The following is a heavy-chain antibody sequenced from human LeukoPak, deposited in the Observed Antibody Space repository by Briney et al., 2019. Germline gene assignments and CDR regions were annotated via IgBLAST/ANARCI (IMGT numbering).Heavy chain of an antibody. CDR2: IYSGGNT. V-gene: IGHV3-66*01. D-gene: IGHD1-14*01. J-gene: IGHJ4*02. CDR3: ARKTDRGGQGDY. CDR1: GFTVSVNY. Sequence: GGSLRLSCAAFGFTVSVNYMSWVRQAPGKGLECVSVIYSGGNTYYADSVKGRFTISRDNSKNTLYLQMNSLRAEETAVYYCARKTDRGGQGDYWGPGTLVTVSS.